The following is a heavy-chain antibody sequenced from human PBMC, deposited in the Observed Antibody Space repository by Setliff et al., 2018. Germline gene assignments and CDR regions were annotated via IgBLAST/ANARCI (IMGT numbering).Heavy chain of an antibody. D-gene: IGHD3-10*01. Sequence: PSETLSLTCTVSGGSISSSSYYWGWIRQPPGKGLEWIGSIYYSGSTYSNPSLKSRVTISVEPSKNQFSLKVNSVTAADTAVYYCATLLANYGSGMDVWGQGTTVTVSS. CDR3: ATLLANYGSGMDV. V-gene: IGHV4-39*01. J-gene: IGHJ6*02. CDR1: GGSISSSSYY. CDR2: IYYSGST.